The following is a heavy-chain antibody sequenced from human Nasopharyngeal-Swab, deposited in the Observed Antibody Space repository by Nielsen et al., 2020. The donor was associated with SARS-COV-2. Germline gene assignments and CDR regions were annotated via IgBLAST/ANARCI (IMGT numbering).Heavy chain of an antibody. CDR2: ISHNSGT. V-gene: IGHV4-59*11. J-gene: IGHJ5*02. Sequence: SETLSLTCTVSGVSITSQYWSWIRQPPGQGLEWLGYISHNSGTSYNPSLKSRVTMFMDTSKNQFSLRLTSVTAADTAVYYCAKEGATGWFDPCGQGTLVTVSS. CDR3: AKEGATGWFDP. CDR1: GVSITSQY.